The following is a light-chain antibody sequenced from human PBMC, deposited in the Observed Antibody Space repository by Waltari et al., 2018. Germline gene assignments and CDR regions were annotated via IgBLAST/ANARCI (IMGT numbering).Light chain of an antibody. J-gene: IGKJ1*01. CDR3: QHYSDPPRT. V-gene: IGKV3-20*01. CDR2: GAS. Sequence: EIVLTQTPGILPVSPGETVSLSCRASQSIPTAFLAWYQQKPGQAPRLLMYGASRRATGIAERFSGSWSGTDFTLTISGLEAEDFAVYYCQHYSDPPRTFGQGTKVEVK. CDR1: QSIPTAF.